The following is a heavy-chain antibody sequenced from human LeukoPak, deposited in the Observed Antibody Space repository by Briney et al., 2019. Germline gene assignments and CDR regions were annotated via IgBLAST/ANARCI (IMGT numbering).Heavy chain of an antibody. Sequence: SESLSLTCTVSSGSISSYYCSWIRQPPGKGLEWIGYTYYSGTTKYNPSLKSRVTISADTSKNQFSLKLRSLTAADTAVYYCARHLGVAVAADAFDIWGQGTLVTVSS. V-gene: IGHV4-59*08. D-gene: IGHD6-19*01. CDR2: TYYSGTT. J-gene: IGHJ3*02. CDR3: ARHLGVAVAADAFDI. CDR1: SGSISSYY.